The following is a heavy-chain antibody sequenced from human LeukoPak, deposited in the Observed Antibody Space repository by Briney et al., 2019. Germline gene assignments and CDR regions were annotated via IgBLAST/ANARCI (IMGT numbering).Heavy chain of an antibody. CDR1: VYTFSGYY. CDR3: ARGPPTRVVVITTGDFDY. CDR2: INPNSGVT. Sequence: ASVKVSCKASVYTFSGYYMHWVRQAPGQGLEWMGWINPNSGVTKYAQKFQGRVTVTRDTSISTAYMELRRLRSDDRAVYYCARGPPTRVVVITTGDFDYWGQGTLVTVSS. D-gene: IGHD3-22*01. J-gene: IGHJ4*02. V-gene: IGHV1-2*02.